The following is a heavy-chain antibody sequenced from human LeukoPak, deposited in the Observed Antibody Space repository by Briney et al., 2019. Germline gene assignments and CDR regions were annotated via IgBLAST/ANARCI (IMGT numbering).Heavy chain of an antibody. CDR2: LNADGNSI. D-gene: IGHD3-9*01. J-gene: IGHJ5*02. CDR3: ARVLRYFDWLPNWFDP. CDR1: GFTFSNYW. V-gene: IGHV3-74*01. Sequence: GGSLRLSCAASGFTFSNYWMHWVRQAPGKGLVWVSRLNADGNSITYADSVKGRFTISRDNSKNTLYLQMNSLRAEDTAVYYCARVLRYFDWLPNWFDPWGQGTLVTVSS.